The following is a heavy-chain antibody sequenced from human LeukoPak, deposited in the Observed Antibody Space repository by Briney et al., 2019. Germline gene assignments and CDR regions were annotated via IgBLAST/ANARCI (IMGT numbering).Heavy chain of an antibody. CDR3: ASLDRGSYYSFDY. CDR1: GFTFSDYY. CDR2: ISSSGSTI. J-gene: IGHJ4*02. Sequence: GGSLRLSCAASGFTFSDYYMSWIRLAPGKGLEWVSYISSSGSTIYYADSVKGRFTISRDNAKNSLYLQMSSLRAEDTAVYYCASLDRGSYYSFDYWGQGTLVTVSS. D-gene: IGHD1-26*01. V-gene: IGHV3-11*04.